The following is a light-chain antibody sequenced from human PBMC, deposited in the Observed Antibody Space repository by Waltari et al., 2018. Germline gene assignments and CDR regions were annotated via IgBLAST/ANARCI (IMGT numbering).Light chain of an antibody. CDR2: GNS. Sequence: QSVLTQTPSVSGAPGQRVTISCTGSSSHIGAGHDVHWYHQLPGTAPKPLIYGNSNRPSGVPDRFSGSKSGTSASLAITGLQAEDEADYYCQSYDSSLSGSVFGGGTKLTVL. J-gene: IGLJ3*02. CDR3: QSYDSSLSGSV. CDR1: SSHIGAGHD. V-gene: IGLV1-40*01.